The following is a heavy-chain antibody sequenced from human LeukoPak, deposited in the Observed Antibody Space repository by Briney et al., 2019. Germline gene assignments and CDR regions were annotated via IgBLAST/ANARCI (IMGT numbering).Heavy chain of an antibody. V-gene: IGHV3-23*01. CDR2: ISGSGGAT. D-gene: IGHD2-2*01. Sequence: PGGSLRLSCAASGFTFSSYWMHWVRQAPGKGLEWVSGISGSGGATYYADSVKGRFTISRDNSKRMLYLQMNSLRAEDTAVYYCAKSSYWSNPYYFDYWGQGTLVTVSS. J-gene: IGHJ4*02. CDR3: AKSSYWSNPYYFDY. CDR1: GFTFSSYW.